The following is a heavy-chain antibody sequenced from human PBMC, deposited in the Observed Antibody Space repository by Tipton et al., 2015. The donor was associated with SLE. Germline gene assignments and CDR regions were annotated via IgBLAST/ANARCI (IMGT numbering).Heavy chain of an antibody. V-gene: IGHV4-61*09. CDR2: TNPSGNT. Sequence: TLSLTCTVSGGSITTGSYYWSWIRQPPGKGLVWIGQTNPSGNTTNNPSLKSRVTISFDTSNNQLSLKLTSVTAADTAVYYCARGAKERITLVRVRPYHFDYWGQGSLVTVSS. D-gene: IGHD3-10*01. CDR1: GGSITTGSYY. J-gene: IGHJ4*01. CDR3: ARGAKERITLVRVRPYHFDY.